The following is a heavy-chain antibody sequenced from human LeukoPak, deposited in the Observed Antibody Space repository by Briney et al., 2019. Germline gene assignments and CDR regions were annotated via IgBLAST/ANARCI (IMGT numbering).Heavy chain of an antibody. J-gene: IGHJ4*02. V-gene: IGHV4-4*07. CDR1: GGSISNYY. D-gene: IGHD6-19*01. CDR2: INTSGGT. Sequence: SETLSLTCTASGGSISNYYWTWIRQPAGKGLEWIGRINTSGGTNYNPSLKSRVTMSVDTSKNQFSLKLTSVTAADTAMYYCARAAEYSSGWYLFDYWGQGILVTVSA. CDR3: ARAAEYSSGWYLFDY.